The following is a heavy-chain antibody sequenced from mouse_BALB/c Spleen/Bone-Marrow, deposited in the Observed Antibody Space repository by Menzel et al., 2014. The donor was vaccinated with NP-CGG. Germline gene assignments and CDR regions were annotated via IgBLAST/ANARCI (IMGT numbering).Heavy chain of an antibody. J-gene: IGHJ3*01. V-gene: IGHV1-4*01. CDR1: DYTFPSYT. CDR2: INPSSGYA. Sequence: VQFQPSDASLASPGASVWMSCTASDYTFPSYTMHWVKQRPGQGLEWIGYINPSSGYANYNQKFKDKATLTADKSSSTAYMQLSSLTSEDSAVYYCARSDYYGYHCAYGGQGTLGTVAA. CDR3: ARSDYYGYHCAY. D-gene: IGHD2-14*01.